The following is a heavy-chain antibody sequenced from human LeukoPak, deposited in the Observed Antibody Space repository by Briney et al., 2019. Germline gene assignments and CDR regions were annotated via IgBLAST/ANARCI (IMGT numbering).Heavy chain of an antibody. D-gene: IGHD3-3*01. CDR3: ARDSQTHYDFWSGYYKGPFDY. CDR1: GFTFSTFA. V-gene: IGHV3-30*02. Sequence: GGSLRLSCAASGFTFSTFAMIWVRQAPGKGLEWVAFIRFDVSTKYYADSVKGRFTISRDNSKNTFYLQMNSLRAEDTAVYYCARDSQTHYDFWSGYYKGPFDYWGQGPLVTVSS. J-gene: IGHJ4*02. CDR2: IRFDVSTK.